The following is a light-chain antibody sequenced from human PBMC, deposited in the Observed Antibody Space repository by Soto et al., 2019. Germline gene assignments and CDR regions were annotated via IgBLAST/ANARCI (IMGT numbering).Light chain of an antibody. CDR2: GAS. J-gene: IGKJ1*01. V-gene: IGKV1-39*01. CDR3: QQYYSFPPT. CDR1: QTISPY. Sequence: DIQMTQSPSSLSASVGDRVTITCRASQTISPYLSWYQHKPGKAPKLLIYGASTLQSGAPSKFSGSGSGTDFTLTISCLQSEDFATYYCQQYYSFPPTFGQGTKVDIK.